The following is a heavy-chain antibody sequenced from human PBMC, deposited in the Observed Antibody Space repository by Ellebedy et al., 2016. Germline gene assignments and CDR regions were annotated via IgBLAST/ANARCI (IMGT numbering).Heavy chain of an antibody. CDR1: GGSVDTYY. Sequence: GSLRLSXTVSGGSVDTYYWTWIRQSPGKGLEWIGYVFYGGNTKYNPSLRSRVTISLHTSRNQFSLTLTSAAPADTAVYYCARDVSLYSSSPSFDFWGQGILVTVSS. J-gene: IGHJ4*02. CDR3: ARDVSLYSSSPSFDF. CDR2: VFYGGNT. D-gene: IGHD5-18*01. V-gene: IGHV4-59*02.